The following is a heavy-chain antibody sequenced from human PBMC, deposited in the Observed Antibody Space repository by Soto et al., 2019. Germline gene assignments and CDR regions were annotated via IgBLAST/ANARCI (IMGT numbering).Heavy chain of an antibody. J-gene: IGHJ4*02. CDR1: GFNFNDYA. D-gene: IGHD3-22*01. CDR3: AKGAWAYYDPRGGYYFDD. CDR2: ISGSGATT. V-gene: IGHV3-23*01. Sequence: PGGSLRLSCAASGFNFNDYAMTWVRQAPGKGLEWVSAISGSGATTYFADSLKGRVTITRDNSNNTPNLQMNMTTAEDTATYYCAKGAWAYYDPRGGYYFDDWGQGTRVTVSS.